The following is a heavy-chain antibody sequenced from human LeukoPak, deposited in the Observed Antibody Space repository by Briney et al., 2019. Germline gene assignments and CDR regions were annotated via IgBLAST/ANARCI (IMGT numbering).Heavy chain of an antibody. J-gene: IGHJ4*02. D-gene: IGHD2-2*03. Sequence: GGSLRLSCAASGFTFSNYAMNWVRQAPGKGLEWVSLISGSTGSTYYADSVKGRFSISRDDSKNTVYLQMNSLRDEETAVYYCARDWIDRSLDYWGLGTLVTVSS. CDR3: ARDWIDRSLDY. V-gene: IGHV3-23*01. CDR2: ISGSTGST. CDR1: GFTFSNYA.